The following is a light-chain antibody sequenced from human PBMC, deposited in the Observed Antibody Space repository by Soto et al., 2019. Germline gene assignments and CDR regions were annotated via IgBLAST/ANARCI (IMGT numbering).Light chain of an antibody. Sequence: PGERAPLSCSSSQSVSSSYLAWYQQKPGQAPRLLIYGASSRATGIPDRFSGSGSGTDFTLTISRLEPEDFAVYYCQQYGSSPWTFGQGTKVDIK. CDR1: QSVSSSY. J-gene: IGKJ1*01. CDR3: QQYGSSPWT. CDR2: GAS. V-gene: IGKV3-20*01.